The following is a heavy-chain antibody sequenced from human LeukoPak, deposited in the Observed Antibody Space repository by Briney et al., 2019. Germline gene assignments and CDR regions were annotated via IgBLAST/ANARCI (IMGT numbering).Heavy chain of an antibody. CDR3: ARDYDSSGYYQFGY. V-gene: IGHV7-4-1*02. J-gene: IGHJ4*02. CDR2: INTNTGNP. Sequence: ASVKISCKASGYTFTSYAMNWVRQAPGQGLEWMGWINTNTGNPTYAQGFTGRFVFSLDTSVSTAYLQISSLKAEDTAVYYCARDYDSSGYYQFGYWGQGTLVTVSS. CDR1: GYTFTSYA. D-gene: IGHD3-22*01.